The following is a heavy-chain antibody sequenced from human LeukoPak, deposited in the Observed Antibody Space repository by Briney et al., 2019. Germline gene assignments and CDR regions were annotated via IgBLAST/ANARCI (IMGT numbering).Heavy chain of an antibody. CDR3: ARDDYNWNNFDY. Sequence: GGSLRLSCAASGFTFSSYSMNWVRQAPGKGLEWVSSISSSSSYIYYADSVKGRFTISRDNAKNSLYLQMNSLRAEDTAVYYCARDDYNWNNFDYWGQGTPVTVSS. J-gene: IGHJ4*02. CDR1: GFTFSSYS. V-gene: IGHV3-21*01. D-gene: IGHD1/OR15-1a*01. CDR2: ISSSSSYI.